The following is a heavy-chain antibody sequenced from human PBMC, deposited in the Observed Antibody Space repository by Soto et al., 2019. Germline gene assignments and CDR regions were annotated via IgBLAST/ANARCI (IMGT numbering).Heavy chain of an antibody. D-gene: IGHD1-7*01. CDR1: GGSITSITNHY. J-gene: IGHJ6*02. CDR2: ISYSGHT. Sequence: QVRLQESGPGLVKPSETLSLTCTVSGGSITSITNHYCSWIRQPPGKGLEWIGYISYSGHTSYNPPLTSRVILSVDTSKNQVSPNLASVTAADTAVYYCATQGFGTLHGLVDVWGQGTTVTVSS. CDR3: ATQGFGTLHGLVDV. V-gene: IGHV4-59*08.